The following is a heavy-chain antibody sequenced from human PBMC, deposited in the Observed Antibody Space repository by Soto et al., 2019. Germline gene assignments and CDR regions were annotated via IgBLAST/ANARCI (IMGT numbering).Heavy chain of an antibody. CDR3: AREVYSNYYYYYYGMDV. CDR2: ISYDGSNK. V-gene: IGHV3-30-3*01. CDR1: GFTFSSYA. J-gene: IGHJ6*02. D-gene: IGHD4-4*01. Sequence: PGGSLRLSCAAPGFTFSSYAMHWVRQAPGRGLEWVAVISYDGSNKYYADSVKGRFTISRDNSKNTLYLQMNSLRAEDTAVYYCAREVYSNYYYYYYGMDVWGQGTTVTVSS.